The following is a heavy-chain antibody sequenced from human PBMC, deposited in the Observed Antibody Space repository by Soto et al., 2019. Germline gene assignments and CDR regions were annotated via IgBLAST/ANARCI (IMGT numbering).Heavy chain of an antibody. CDR2: IFSNDEK. CDR1: GFSLSNARMG. Sequence: QVTLKESGPVLVNPTETLTLTCTVSGFSLSNARMGVSWIRQPPGKALEWLAHIFSNDEKSYSTSLKSRLTISKDTSKSQVVLTMTNMDPVDTATYYCARSNRGYIVATIGAFDIWGQGTMVTVSS. V-gene: IGHV2-26*01. J-gene: IGHJ3*02. CDR3: ARSNRGYIVATIGAFDI. D-gene: IGHD5-12*01.